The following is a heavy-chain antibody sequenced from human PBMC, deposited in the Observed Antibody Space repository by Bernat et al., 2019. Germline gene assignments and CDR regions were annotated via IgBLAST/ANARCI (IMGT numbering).Heavy chain of an antibody. J-gene: IGHJ4*02. CDR1: GFTFSDHY. Sequence: EVQLVESGGGLVQPGGSLRLSCAASGFTFSDHYMDWVRQAPGKGLEWVGRSRNKDKTFTQEYAASVTGRFTISRDESKNSLYLQMNSLKTEDTAVYYCARASSYSGTYETRNYFDSWGQGTLVTVSS. CDR3: ARASSYSGTYETRNYFDS. CDR2: SRNKDKTFTQ. D-gene: IGHD1-26*01. V-gene: IGHV3-72*01.